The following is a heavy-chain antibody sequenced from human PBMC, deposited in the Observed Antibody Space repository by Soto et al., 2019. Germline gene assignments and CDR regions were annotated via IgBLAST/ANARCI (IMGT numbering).Heavy chain of an antibody. CDR1: GYTFTSYA. J-gene: IGHJ5*02. CDR3: AREYYDFLSGYYWSEDWFDP. CDR2: INAGNGNT. Sequence: GASVKVSCKASGYTFTSYAMHWVRQAPGQRLEWMGWINAGNGNTKYSQKFQGRVTITRDTSASTAYMELSSLRSEDTAVYYCAREYYDFLSGYYWSEDWFDPWGQGTLVTVSS. D-gene: IGHD3-3*01. V-gene: IGHV1-3*01.